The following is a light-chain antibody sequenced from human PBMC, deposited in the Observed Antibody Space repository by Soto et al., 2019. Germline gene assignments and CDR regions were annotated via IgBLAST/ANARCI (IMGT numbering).Light chain of an antibody. CDR2: ANK. Sequence: QSVLTQPPSVSGAPGQTVTISCTGSSSNIGAGYEVHWYHQIPGTAPKLLVSANKNRPSGVPDRLSASKSGTSASLAITGLQAEDEAHYYCSSFAGSPVVFGGGTKLTVL. CDR3: SSFAGSPVV. CDR1: SSNIGAGYE. J-gene: IGLJ2*01. V-gene: IGLV1-40*01.